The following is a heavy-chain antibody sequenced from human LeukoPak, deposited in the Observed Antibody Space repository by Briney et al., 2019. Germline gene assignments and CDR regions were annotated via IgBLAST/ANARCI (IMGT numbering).Heavy chain of an antibody. V-gene: IGHV4-59*01. CDR2: ISSSGTT. CDR1: GGSISGYY. Sequence: SETLSLTCTVSGGSISGYYWIWIRQPPGKGLEWIGYISSSGTTKYNPSLRSRVTISVDTSKMQFSLNLSSVTAADTAPYFCARRAPYFNYYMDVWGKGTTVTVSS. CDR3: ARRAPYFNYYMDV. J-gene: IGHJ6*03.